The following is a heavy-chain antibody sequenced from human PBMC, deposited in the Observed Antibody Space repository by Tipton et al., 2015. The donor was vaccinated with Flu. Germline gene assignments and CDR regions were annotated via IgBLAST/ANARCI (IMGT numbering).Heavy chain of an antibody. CDR1: GASVGGPYC. CDR2: IFYTGSA. D-gene: IGHD7-27*01. J-gene: IGHJ4*02. CDR3: ARGELNRGFEPGFDY. V-gene: IGHV4-61*01. Sequence: TLSLTCSVSGASVGGPYCWGWVRQPPGKGLEWIGNIFYTGSANYNPSLKSRVTMSVDTSKNQFSLKLSSVTAADTAVYYCARGELNRGFEPGFDYWGQGSLVTVSS.